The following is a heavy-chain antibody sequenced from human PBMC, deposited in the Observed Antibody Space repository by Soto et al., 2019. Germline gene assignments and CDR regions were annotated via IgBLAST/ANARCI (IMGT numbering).Heavy chain of an antibody. CDR3: TTLLDILTGYYADDAFDI. V-gene: IGHV3-15*07. Sequence: GGSLRLSCAASGFTFSNAWMNWVRQAPGKGLEWVGRIKSKTDGGTTDYAAPVKGRFTISRDDSKNTLYLQMNSLKTEDTAVYYCTTLLDILTGYYADDAFDIWGQGTMVTVSS. D-gene: IGHD3-9*01. J-gene: IGHJ3*02. CDR1: GFTFSNAW. CDR2: IKSKTDGGTT.